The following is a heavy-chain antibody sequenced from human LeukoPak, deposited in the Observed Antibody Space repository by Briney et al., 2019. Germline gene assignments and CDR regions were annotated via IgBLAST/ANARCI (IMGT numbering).Heavy chain of an antibody. CDR2: IYYSGST. CDR3: ARETTLYQLLRYWYFDL. D-gene: IGHD2-2*01. Sequence: SQTLSLTCTVSGGSISSGDYYWSWIRQPPGKGLEWIGYIYYSGSTYYNPSLKSQVTISVDTSKNQFSLKLSSVTAADTAVYYCARETTLYQLLRYWYFDLWGRGTLVTVSS. CDR1: GGSISSGDYY. V-gene: IGHV4-30-4*01. J-gene: IGHJ2*01.